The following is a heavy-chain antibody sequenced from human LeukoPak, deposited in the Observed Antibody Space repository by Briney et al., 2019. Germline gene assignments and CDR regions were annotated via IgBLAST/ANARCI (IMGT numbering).Heavy chain of an antibody. CDR3: ARGGDGYNLGN. CDR1: GGSINSYY. Sequence: SETLSLTCTVSGGSINSYYWSWIRQPPGKGLEYIGYIYYSGNAKYNPSLQSRVAISVDTSKNQFSLKLSSVTAADTAVYYCARGGDGYNLGNWGQGTLVTVSS. V-gene: IGHV4-59*01. J-gene: IGHJ4*02. D-gene: IGHD5-24*01. CDR2: IYYSGNA.